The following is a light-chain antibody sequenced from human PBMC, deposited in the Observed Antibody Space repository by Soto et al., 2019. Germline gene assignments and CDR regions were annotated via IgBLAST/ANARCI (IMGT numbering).Light chain of an antibody. CDR1: QSISSW. CDR2: DAS. CDR3: QQYDNLPIT. V-gene: IGKV1-5*02. Sequence: DIQMTQSPSTLSASVGDRVIIICRASQSISSWLAWYQQKPGKAPKLLIYDASTLEDGVPSRFSGSGSGTDFTFTISSLQPEDIATYYCQQYDNLPITFGQGTRLEIK. J-gene: IGKJ5*01.